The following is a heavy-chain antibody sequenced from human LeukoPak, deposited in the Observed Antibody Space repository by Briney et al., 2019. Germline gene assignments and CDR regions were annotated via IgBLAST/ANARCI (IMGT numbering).Heavy chain of an antibody. Sequence: SETLSLTCTVSGGSISSYYWSWIRQPPGKGLEWIGYIYYSGSTNYNPSLKSRVTISVDTSKNQFSLKLSSVTAADTAVYYCTREVPYSGSYHTLFDYWGQGTLVTVSS. CDR1: GGSISSYY. D-gene: IGHD1-26*01. CDR3: TREVPYSGSYHTLFDY. J-gene: IGHJ4*02. V-gene: IGHV4-59*01. CDR2: IYYSGST.